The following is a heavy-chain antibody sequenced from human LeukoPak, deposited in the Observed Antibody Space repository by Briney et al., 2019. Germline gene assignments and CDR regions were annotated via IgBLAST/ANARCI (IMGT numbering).Heavy chain of an antibody. Sequence: SVKVSCKASGGTLSSYAISWVRQAPGQGLEWMGRIIPIFGIANYAQKFQGRVTITADKSTSTAYMELSSLRSEDTAVYYCARETYLGGYDLFDYWGQGTLVTVSS. CDR3: ARETYLGGYDLFDY. CDR2: IIPIFGIA. D-gene: IGHD5-12*01. V-gene: IGHV1-69*04. J-gene: IGHJ4*02. CDR1: GGTLSSYA.